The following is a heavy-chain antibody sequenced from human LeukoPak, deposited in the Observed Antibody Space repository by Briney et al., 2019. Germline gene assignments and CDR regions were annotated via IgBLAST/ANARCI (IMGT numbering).Heavy chain of an antibody. CDR3: ARRAGGCSHPYDY. CDR2: ITSSSSYI. J-gene: IGHJ4*02. CDR1: GFTFSSYN. D-gene: IGHD2-15*01. V-gene: IGHV3-21*04. Sequence: GGSLRLSCAASGFTFSSYNMNWVRQAPGKGLEWVSSITSSSSYIYYADSVKGRFTISRDNAKNSLYLQINSLRAEDTAVYYCARRAGGCSHPYDYWGQGTLVTVSS.